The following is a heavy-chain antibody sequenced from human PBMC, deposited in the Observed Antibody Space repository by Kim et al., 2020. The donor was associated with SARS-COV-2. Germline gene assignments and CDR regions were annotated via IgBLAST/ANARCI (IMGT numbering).Heavy chain of an antibody. V-gene: IGHV4-34*01. Sequence: SETLSLTCAVYGGSFSGYYWSWIRQPPGKGLEWIGEINHSGNTNYNPSLKSRVTISVDTSKNQFSLKLNSVTAADTAVYYCARSSGRGIWGQGTMVTVSS. D-gene: IGHD3-10*01. J-gene: IGHJ3*02. CDR2: INHSGNT. CDR1: GGSFSGYY. CDR3: ARSSGRGI.